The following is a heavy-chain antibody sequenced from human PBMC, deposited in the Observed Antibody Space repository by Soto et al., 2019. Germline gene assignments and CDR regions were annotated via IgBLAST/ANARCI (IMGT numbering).Heavy chain of an antibody. V-gene: IGHV3-53*01. Sequence: EVQLVESGGGLIQPGGSLRLSCAASGFTVNNHFMNWVRQAPGKGLEWVSVIYSGGTTNHADSVKGRFTISRDNSKNMLYLQMNSLRAEDTAVYYCARSGSYVNGFDYWGQGTLVTVSS. CDR2: IYSGGTT. J-gene: IGHJ4*02. CDR3: ARSGSYVNGFDY. CDR1: GFTVNNHF. D-gene: IGHD1-26*01.